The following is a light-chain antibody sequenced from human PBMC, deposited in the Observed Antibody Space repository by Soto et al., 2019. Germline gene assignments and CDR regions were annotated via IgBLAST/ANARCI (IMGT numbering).Light chain of an antibody. CDR1: QSININ. J-gene: IGKJ4*01. Sequence: EVLMTQSPATLSVSPGERVTLSCRASQSININLAWYQQKPGQAPRVLIYGASSRASGIPDRFSGSGSGTDFTLTISRLEHDDFAVYYCQQYQNWPPLTFGGGTRVEIK. CDR3: QQYQNWPPLT. V-gene: IGKV3D-15*01. CDR2: GAS.